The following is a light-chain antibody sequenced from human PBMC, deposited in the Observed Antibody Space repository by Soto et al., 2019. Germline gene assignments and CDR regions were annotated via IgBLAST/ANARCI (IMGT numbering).Light chain of an antibody. V-gene: IGKV3-15*01. CDR3: QQYKNWPPVT. Sequence: ETVMTQSPATLSVSLGERATLSCRASQSVNTNLAWYQQKPGQAPRLLIYGAYIRATGVPARFSGSGSGTDFTLTISSLQPEDFAVYFCQQYKNWPPVTFGGGTKVEIK. J-gene: IGKJ4*01. CDR2: GAY. CDR1: QSVNTN.